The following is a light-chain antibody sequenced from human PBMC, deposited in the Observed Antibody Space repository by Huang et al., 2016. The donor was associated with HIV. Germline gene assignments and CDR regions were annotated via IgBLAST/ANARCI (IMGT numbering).Light chain of an antibody. CDR1: QSVSSTY. J-gene: IGKJ1*01. CDR2: GAS. Sequence: EIVLTQSPGTLSLSPGETATLSCRASQSVSSTYLAWYQQKPGQAHSLLFYGASSRSTGIPDRFSGSGSGTDFTLNISRLEPEDFAVYYCQQYDSSPWTFGQGTKVEIK. CDR3: QQYDSSPWT. V-gene: IGKV3-20*01.